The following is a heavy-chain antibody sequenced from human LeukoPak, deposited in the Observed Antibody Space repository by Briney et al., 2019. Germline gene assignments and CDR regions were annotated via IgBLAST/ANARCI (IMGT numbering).Heavy chain of an antibody. Sequence: GSLRLSCAASGFTFSTYSMNWVRQAPGKGLEWVSSISSGSSFIYYADSVKGRFTISRDNAKNSLFLQMNSLRAEDTAVYYCARESSGYFYWGQGTLVTVSP. D-gene: IGHD3-22*01. V-gene: IGHV3-21*01. CDR1: GFTFSTYS. CDR2: ISSGSSFI. CDR3: ARESSGYFY. J-gene: IGHJ4*02.